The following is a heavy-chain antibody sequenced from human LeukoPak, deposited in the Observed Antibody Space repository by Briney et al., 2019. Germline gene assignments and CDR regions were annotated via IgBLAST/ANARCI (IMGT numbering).Heavy chain of an antibody. Sequence: GASVKVSCKASGYTFTGYYMHWVRQAPGQGLEWMGWINPNSGGTNYAQKFQGRVTMTRDTSISTAYMELSRLRSDDTAVYYCARVPYSSGWYPDFDYWGQGTLVTVSS. CDR2: INPNSGGT. CDR3: ARVPYSSGWYPDFDY. CDR1: GYTFTGYY. J-gene: IGHJ4*02. V-gene: IGHV1-2*02. D-gene: IGHD6-19*01.